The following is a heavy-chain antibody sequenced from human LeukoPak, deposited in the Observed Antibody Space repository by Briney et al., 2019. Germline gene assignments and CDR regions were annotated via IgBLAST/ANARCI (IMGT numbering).Heavy chain of an antibody. Sequence: SETLSLTCAVCGGSFSDYYWTWIRQTPGKGLEWIGEMSPSGSSNYNPSLKSRVTISVDTSKNQFSLKLRSVTAADTAVYYCARGRQDVNMILVVMAGVSYYLDVWSKGTTVTVS. V-gene: IGHV4-34*01. J-gene: IGHJ6*03. CDR1: GGSFSDYY. CDR2: MSPSGSS. D-gene: IGHD3-22*01. CDR3: ARGRQDVNMILVVMAGVSYYLDV.